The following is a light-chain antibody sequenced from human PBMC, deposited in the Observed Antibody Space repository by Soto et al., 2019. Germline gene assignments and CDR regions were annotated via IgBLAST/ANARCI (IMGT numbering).Light chain of an antibody. J-gene: IGKJ4*01. V-gene: IGKV1-9*01. CDR2: VAS. CDR1: QAFSSY. CDR3: QQLYNFPLT. Sequence: DIQLTQSPSFLSASIGDRVTITCRASQAFSSYLAWYQQKPGKAPNLLIYVASTLQSGVPSRFSGSGSGTEFTLTIRSVQPEDFATYYCQQLYNFPLTFGGGTKVASK.